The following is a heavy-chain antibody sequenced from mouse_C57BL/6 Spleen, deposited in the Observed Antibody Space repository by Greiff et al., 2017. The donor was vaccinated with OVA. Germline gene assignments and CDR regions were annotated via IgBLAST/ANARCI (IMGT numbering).Heavy chain of an antibody. J-gene: IGHJ2*01. V-gene: IGHV3-6*01. Sequence: EVQRVESGPGLVKPSQSLSLTCSVTGYSITSGYYWNWIRQFPGNKLEWMGYISYDGSNNYNPSLKNRISITRDTSKNQFFLKLNSVTTEDTATYYCAREGGYEGYWGQGTTLTVSS. CDR1: GYSITSGYY. CDR3: AREGGYEGY. CDR2: ISYDGSN. D-gene: IGHD2-2*01.